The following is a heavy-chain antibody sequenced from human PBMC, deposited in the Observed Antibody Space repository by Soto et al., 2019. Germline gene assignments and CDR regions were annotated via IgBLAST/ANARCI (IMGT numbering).Heavy chain of an antibody. J-gene: IGHJ4*02. CDR3: TRRIAVAGTYYFDY. D-gene: IGHD6-19*01. CDR2: IKSISDGETT. V-gene: IGHV3-15*07. CDR1: GFTFSHAW. Sequence: LLVESGGGFVQPGGSLRLSCVASGFTFSHAWMDWVRQAPGKGLEWVGRIKSISDGETTNYAASVAGRFTISXXXXXXXXXXXXXXXXXXXXXXXXXTRRIAVAGTYYFDYWGQGTLVTVSS.